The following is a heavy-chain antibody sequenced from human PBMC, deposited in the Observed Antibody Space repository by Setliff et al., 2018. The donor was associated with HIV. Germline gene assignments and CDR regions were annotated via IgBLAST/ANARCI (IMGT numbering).Heavy chain of an antibody. Sequence: VASVKVSCKASGDTFRSHAISWVRQAPGQGLEWMGWINTYTGNPTYAQDFTGRFVFSLDTSVSTAYLQISSLKAEDIAVYYCARDGYYYDSSGHLAYYFDYWGQGTLVTVSS. CDR2: INTYTGNP. CDR1: GDTFRSHA. D-gene: IGHD3-22*01. V-gene: IGHV7-4-1*02. J-gene: IGHJ4*02. CDR3: ARDGYYYDSSGHLAYYFDY.